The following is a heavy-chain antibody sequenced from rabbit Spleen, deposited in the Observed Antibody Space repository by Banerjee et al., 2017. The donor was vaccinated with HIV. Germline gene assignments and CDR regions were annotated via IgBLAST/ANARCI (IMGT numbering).Heavy chain of an antibody. J-gene: IGHJ6*01. Sequence: QSLEESGGDLVKPGASLTLTCTASGFSFSSSDYMCWVRQAPGKGLECIACIYADFSGSTYYASWAKGRFTISKTSSTTVTLQMTSLTAADTATYFCARGSATMTMVITGYYLGLWGPGTLVTVS. CDR1: GFSFSSSDY. V-gene: IGHV1S40*01. CDR3: ARGSATMTMVITGYYLGL. D-gene: IGHD2-1*01. CDR2: IYADFSGST.